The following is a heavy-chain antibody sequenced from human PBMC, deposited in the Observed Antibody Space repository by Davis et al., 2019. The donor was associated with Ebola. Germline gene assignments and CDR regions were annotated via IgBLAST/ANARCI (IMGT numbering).Heavy chain of an antibody. D-gene: IGHD3-3*01. CDR1: GFTVSSNY. CDR3: ARDLRWSGYSYYYYYYGMDV. J-gene: IGHJ6*02. Sequence: GESLKISCAASGFTVSSNYMSWVRQAPGKGLEWVSVIYSGGSTYYADSVKGRFTISRDNSKNTLYLQMSSLRAEDTAVYYCARDLRWSGYSYYYYYYGMDVWGQGTTVTVSS. CDR2: IYSGGST. V-gene: IGHV3-53*01.